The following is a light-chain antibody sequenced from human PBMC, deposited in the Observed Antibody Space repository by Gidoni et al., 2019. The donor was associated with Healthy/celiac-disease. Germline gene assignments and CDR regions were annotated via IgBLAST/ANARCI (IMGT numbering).Light chain of an antibody. CDR2: DAS. V-gene: IGKV3-11*01. J-gene: IGKJ3*01. CDR3: QQHSNWH. Sequence: EIVLTQSPATLSLSPVERANLSCRASQRVSSYLAWYQQKPGQAPRLLIYDASNRATSIPARFSGSGSVTDFTLTISFLEPEYFALYYCQQHSNWHFGPGTKVDIK. CDR1: QRVSSY.